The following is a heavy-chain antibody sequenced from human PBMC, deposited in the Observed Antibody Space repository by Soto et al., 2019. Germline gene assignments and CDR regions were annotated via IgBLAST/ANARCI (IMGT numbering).Heavy chain of an antibody. CDR2: FDPDNGET. CDR1: GYTLTDLS. Sequence: ASVKVSCKVSGYTLTDLSMQWVRQAPGKGLEWMGGFDPDNGETIYAQKFQGRVTMTRDTSASTAYMELSSLRSEDTAVYYCARDGGYSGSYQMSYWGQGTLVTVSS. CDR3: ARDGGYSGSYQMSY. D-gene: IGHD1-26*01. J-gene: IGHJ4*02. V-gene: IGHV1-24*01.